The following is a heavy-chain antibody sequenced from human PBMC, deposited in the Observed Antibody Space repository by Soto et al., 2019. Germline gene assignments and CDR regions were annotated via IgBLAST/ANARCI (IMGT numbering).Heavy chain of an antibody. V-gene: IGHV3-30-3*01. J-gene: IGHJ4*02. CDR1: GFTFSSYT. CDR2: ISYDGSNK. CDR3: ARDPYSSGWPDY. Sequence: QVQLVESGGGVVQPGRSLRLSCAASGFTFSSYTMHWVRQAPGKGLEWVAVISYDGSNKYYADSVKGRFTISRDNSKNTLYLQMNSLRDEDTAVYYCARDPYSSGWPDYWGQGTLVTVSS. D-gene: IGHD6-19*01.